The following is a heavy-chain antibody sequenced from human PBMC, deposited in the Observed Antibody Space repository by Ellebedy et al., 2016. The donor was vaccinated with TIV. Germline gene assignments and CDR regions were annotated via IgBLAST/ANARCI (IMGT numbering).Heavy chain of an antibody. V-gene: IGHV3-30-3*01. CDR1: GFTFDSYA. CDR3: AKVPVGFCSTPNCFYFDY. J-gene: IGHJ4*02. D-gene: IGHD2-2*01. Sequence: GESLKISCVASGFTFDSYAMHWVRQAPGKGLEWVAVISHDGSSQYYADSVKGRFTISRDNSKNTLYLQMSSLRPEDTAVYFCAKVPVGFCSTPNCFYFDYWGQGTLLTVSS. CDR2: ISHDGSSQ.